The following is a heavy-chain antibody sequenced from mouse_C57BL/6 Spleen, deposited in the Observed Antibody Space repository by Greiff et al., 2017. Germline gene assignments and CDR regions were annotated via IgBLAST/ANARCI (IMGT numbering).Heavy chain of an antibody. J-gene: IGHJ3*01. CDR2: IDPEDGET. D-gene: IGHD1-1*01. Sequence: VQLQQSGAELVKPGASVKLSCTASGFNIKDYYMPWVKQRTEQGLEWIGRIDPEDGETKYAPKFQGKATITADTSANTAYLQLSSLTSEDTAVYYCARSPAAYGSSYGVYWGQGTLVTVSA. CDR1: GFNIKDYY. V-gene: IGHV14-2*01. CDR3: ARSPAAYGSSYGVY.